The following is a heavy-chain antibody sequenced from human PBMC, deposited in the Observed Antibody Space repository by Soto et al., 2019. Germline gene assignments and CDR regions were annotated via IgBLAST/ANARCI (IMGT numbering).Heavy chain of an antibody. J-gene: IGHJ5*02. Sequence: EVQLVESGGGLVQTGGSLRLSCAASGFTVSTNYMSWVRQAPGKGLEWVSVIYSGGSTYYADSVKGRFTMSRHNSKNTLDLHMNSLRADDTAVYYCARGKVDTAIFNPWGQGTLVTVSS. V-gene: IGHV3-53*04. CDR3: ARGKVDTAIFNP. CDR1: GFTVSTNY. CDR2: IYSGGST. D-gene: IGHD5-18*01.